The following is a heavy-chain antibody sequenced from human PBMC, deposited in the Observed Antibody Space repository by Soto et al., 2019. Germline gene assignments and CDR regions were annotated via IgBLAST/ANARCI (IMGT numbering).Heavy chain of an antibody. Sequence: ASVKVSCKASGCTFTSYAMHWVRQAPGQRLEWMGWINAGNGNTKYSQKFQGRVTITRDTSASTAYMELSSLRSEATAVYYCARGRAQWLVNGMDVWGQGTTVTVSS. J-gene: IGHJ6*02. CDR3: ARGRAQWLVNGMDV. D-gene: IGHD6-19*01. CDR1: GCTFTSYA. V-gene: IGHV1-3*01. CDR2: INAGNGNT.